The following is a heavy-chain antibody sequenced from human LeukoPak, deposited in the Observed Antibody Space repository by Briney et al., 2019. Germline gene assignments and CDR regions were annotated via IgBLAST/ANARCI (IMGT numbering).Heavy chain of an antibody. Sequence: PSETLSLTCTVSGYSLSHGYYWDWIRQPPGRGLEWIGNIYRSGSTSYNPSPKSRVTISVDTSKNQFSLKVNSVTAADTAVYYCARRHSSGWFYYWGQGTLVTVSS. D-gene: IGHD6-19*01. J-gene: IGHJ4*02. CDR2: IYRSGST. CDR3: ARRHSSGWFYY. V-gene: IGHV4-38-2*02. CDR1: GYSLSHGYY.